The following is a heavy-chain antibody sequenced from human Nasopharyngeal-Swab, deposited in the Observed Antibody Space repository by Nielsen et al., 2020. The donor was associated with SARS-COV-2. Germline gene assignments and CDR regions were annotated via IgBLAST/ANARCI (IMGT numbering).Heavy chain of an antibody. V-gene: IGHV3-30*03. CDR2: IAHDASNE. J-gene: IGHJ6*02. D-gene: IGHD2-15*01. Sequence: WIRQPPGKGLEWVAFIAHDASNEYYADSVKGRFTISRDNSKNTLYLQMNSLRAEDTAVYYCARGGVVVVAATLYYYYGMDVWGQGTTVTVSS. CDR3: ARGGVVVVAATLYYYYGMDV.